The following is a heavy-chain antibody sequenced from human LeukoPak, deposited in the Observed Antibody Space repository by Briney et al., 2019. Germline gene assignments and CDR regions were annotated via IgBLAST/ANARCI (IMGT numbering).Heavy chain of an antibody. CDR2: IIPILGIA. Sequence: PMASVKVSCKASGGTFSSYTISWVRQAPGQGLEWKGRIIPILGIANYAQKFQGRVTITADKSTSTAYMELSSLRSEDTAVYYCARAYCSGGSCYFDYWGQGTLVTVSS. V-gene: IGHV1-69*02. J-gene: IGHJ4*02. CDR1: GGTFSSYT. CDR3: ARAYCSGGSCYFDY. D-gene: IGHD2-15*01.